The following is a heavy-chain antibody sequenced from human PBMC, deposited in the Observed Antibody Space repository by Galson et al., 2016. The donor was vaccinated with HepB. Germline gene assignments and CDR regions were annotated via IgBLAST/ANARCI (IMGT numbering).Heavy chain of an antibody. Sequence: SLRLSCAASGFTFSGSAMYWVRQASGKGLEWIGRIKSKAHNYATAYATSVQGRFTVSRDDSKNTAYLEMNSLKSEDTGVYYCAFIRHTGFDNWGQGTLVTVSS. CDR1: GFTFSGSA. V-gene: IGHV3-73*01. CDR2: IKSKAHNYAT. CDR3: AFIRHTGFDN. J-gene: IGHJ4*02.